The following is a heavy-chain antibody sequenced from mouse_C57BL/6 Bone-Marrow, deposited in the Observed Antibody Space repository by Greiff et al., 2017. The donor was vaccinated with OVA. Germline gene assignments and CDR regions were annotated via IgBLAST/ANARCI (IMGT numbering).Heavy chain of an antibody. CDR1: EYEFPSHD. J-gene: IGHJ1*03. CDR3: ARQGVQGGYFDV. Sequence: EVQLVESGGGLVQPGESLKLSCESNEYEFPSHDMSWVRKTPEKRLELVAAINSDGGSTYYPDTMERRFIISRDNTETTLYLQMSRLRSEDTALYYCARQGVQGGYFDVWGTGTTVTVSS. V-gene: IGHV5-2*01. CDR2: INSDGGST.